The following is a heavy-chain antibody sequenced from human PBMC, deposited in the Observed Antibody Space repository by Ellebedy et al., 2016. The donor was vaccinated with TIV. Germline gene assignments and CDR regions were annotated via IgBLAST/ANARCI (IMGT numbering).Heavy chain of an antibody. CDR1: GGSVSAYY. CDR3: ASGGGVPPLDY. CDR2: INQSGST. D-gene: IGHD3-16*01. V-gene: IGHV4-34*01. Sequence: SETLSLTCALYGGSVSAYYCSWIRQPPGKGLEWIGEINQSGSTNYNPSLKSRVTISVDTSNNQFSLKLSSVTAADTAVYYCASGGGVPPLDYWGQGTLVTVSS. J-gene: IGHJ4*02.